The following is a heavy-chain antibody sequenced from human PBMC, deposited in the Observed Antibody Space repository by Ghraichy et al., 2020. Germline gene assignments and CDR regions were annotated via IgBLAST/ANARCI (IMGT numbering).Heavy chain of an antibody. J-gene: IGHJ6*02. Sequence: GGSLRLSCAASGFTFSSYWMSWVRQAPGKGLDWVANIKQDGSEKYYVDSVEGRFTISRDNAKNSLYLQMNSLRAEDTAVYYCARHVGYCSGGSCEYYYYGMDVWGQGTTVTVSS. V-gene: IGHV3-7*05. CDR1: GFTFSSYW. CDR3: ARHVGYCSGGSCEYYYYGMDV. D-gene: IGHD2-15*01. CDR2: IKQDGSEK.